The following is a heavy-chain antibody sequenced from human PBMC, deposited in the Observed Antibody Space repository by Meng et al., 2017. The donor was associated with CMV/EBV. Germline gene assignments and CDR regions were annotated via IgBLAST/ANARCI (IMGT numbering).Heavy chain of an antibody. CDR1: GFTFSSYG. V-gene: IGHV3-30*02. Sequence: GGSLRLSCAASGFTFSSYGMHWVRQAPGKGLEWVAFIRYDGSNKYYADSVKGRFTISRDNSKNTLYLQMNSLRAEDTAVYYCAKDPPPVLLIAAAGTPSYGMDVWGQGTTVTV. CDR2: IRYDGSNK. J-gene: IGHJ6*02. CDR3: AKDPPPVLLIAAAGTPSYGMDV. D-gene: IGHD6-13*01.